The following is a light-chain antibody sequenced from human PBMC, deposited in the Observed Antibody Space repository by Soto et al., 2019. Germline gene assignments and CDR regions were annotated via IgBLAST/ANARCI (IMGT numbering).Light chain of an antibody. CDR3: GSYAGRSTLV. J-gene: IGLJ3*02. CDR1: SSDVGSYNL. V-gene: IGLV2-23*01. CDR2: EGS. Sequence: QSALTQPASVSGSPGQSITISCTGSSSDVGSYNLVSWHQQYPGKAPKLMIYEGSKRPSGVSNRFSGSKSGNTASLTISGLQAEDEAYYYCGSYAGRSTLVFGGGTKLTVL.